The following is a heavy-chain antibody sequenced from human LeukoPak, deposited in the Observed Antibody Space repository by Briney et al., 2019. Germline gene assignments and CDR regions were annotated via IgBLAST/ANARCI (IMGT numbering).Heavy chain of an antibody. Sequence: ASVKVSCKASGGTFSSYAISWVRQAPGQGLEWMGWISAYNGNTKYAQKLQGRVTMTTDTSTSTAYMELRSLRSDDTAVYYCAREDLCTSGSCYKPFDIWGQGTMVTVSS. CDR2: ISAYNGNT. V-gene: IGHV1-18*01. CDR3: AREDLCTSGSCYKPFDI. D-gene: IGHD2-2*02. J-gene: IGHJ3*02. CDR1: GGTFSSYA.